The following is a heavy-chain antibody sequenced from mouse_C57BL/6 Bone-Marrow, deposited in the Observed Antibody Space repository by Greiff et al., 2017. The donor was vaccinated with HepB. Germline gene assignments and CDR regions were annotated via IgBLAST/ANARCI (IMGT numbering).Heavy chain of an antibody. Sequence: DVQLQESGEGLVKPGGSLKLSCAASGFTFSSYAMSWVRQTPEKRLEWVAYISSGGDYIYYADTVKGRFTISRDNARNTLYLQMSSLKSEDTAMYYCTRDRPYYYGSSWYFDVWGAGTTVTVSS. CDR2: ISSGGDYI. CDR3: TRDRPYYYGSSWYFDV. J-gene: IGHJ1*01. V-gene: IGHV5-9-1*02. D-gene: IGHD1-1*01. CDR1: GFTFSSYA.